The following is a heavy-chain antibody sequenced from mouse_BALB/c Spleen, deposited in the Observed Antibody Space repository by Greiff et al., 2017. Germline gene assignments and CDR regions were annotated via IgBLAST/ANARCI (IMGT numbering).Heavy chain of an antibody. CDR2: INPNNGGT. CDR1: GYTFTDYN. CDR3: ARSVTTVVATRAMDY. D-gene: IGHD1-1*01. V-gene: IGHV1-18*01. J-gene: IGHJ4*01. Sequence: EVKVVESGPELVKPGASVKIPCKASGYTFTDYNMDWVKQSHGKSLEWIGDINPNNGGTIYNQKFKGKATLTVDKSSSTAYMELRSLTSEDTAVYYCARSVTTVVATRAMDYWGQGTSVTVSS.